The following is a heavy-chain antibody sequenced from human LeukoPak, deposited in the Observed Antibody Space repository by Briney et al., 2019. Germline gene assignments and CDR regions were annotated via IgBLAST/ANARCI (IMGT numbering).Heavy chain of an antibody. CDR2: IKQDGSEK. CDR3: ARVPSITIFGVVIDWFDP. V-gene: IGHV3-7*03. CDR1: GFTFSSYW. D-gene: IGHD3-3*01. Sequence: GGSLRLSCAASGFTFSSYWMSWVRQAPGKGLEWVANIKQDGSEKYYVDSVKGRFTISRDNAKNSLYLQMNSLRAEDTAVYYCARVPSITIFGVVIDWFDPWGQGTLVTVSS. J-gene: IGHJ5*02.